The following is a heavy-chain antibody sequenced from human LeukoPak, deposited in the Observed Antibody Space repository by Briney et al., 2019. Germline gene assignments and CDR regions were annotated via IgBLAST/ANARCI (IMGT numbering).Heavy chain of an antibody. D-gene: IGHD6-6*01. V-gene: IGHV1-69*13. J-gene: IGHJ4*02. CDR1: GGTFSIYA. CDR3: ARAPYSSSPGEGY. Sequence: AASVKVSCKASGGTFSIYAISWVRQAPGQGLEWMGGIIPIFGTANYAQKFQGRVTITADESTSTAYMELSSLRSEDTAVYYCARAPYSSSPGEGYWGQGTLVTVSS. CDR2: IIPIFGTA.